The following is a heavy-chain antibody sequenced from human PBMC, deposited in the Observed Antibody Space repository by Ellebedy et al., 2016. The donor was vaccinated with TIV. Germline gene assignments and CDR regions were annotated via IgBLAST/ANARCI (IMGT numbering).Heavy chain of an antibody. J-gene: IGHJ6*02. V-gene: IGHV1-18*04. Sequence: VSVKVSCKASGYTFTNYGISWVRQAPGQGLEWMGWISAYNDNTTSVQKLQGRITMTTDTSTSTAYMELRSLRSDDTGVYYCASIDSGYTYGYPMNYYYGMDVWGQGTTVTVSS. CDR2: ISAYNDNT. CDR1: GYTFTNYG. CDR3: ASIDSGYTYGYPMNYYYGMDV. D-gene: IGHD5-18*01.